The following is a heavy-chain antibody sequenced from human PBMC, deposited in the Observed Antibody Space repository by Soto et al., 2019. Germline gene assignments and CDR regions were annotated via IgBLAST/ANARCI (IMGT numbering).Heavy chain of an antibody. CDR1: GYTFTSYG. Sequence: QVQLVQSGAEVKKPGASVKVSCKASGYTFTSYGISWVRQAPGQGLEWMGWISAYNGNTNYAQKLQGRVTMTTDTSTSTAYMELRSLRSDDTAVYYCARVGSSSWPFYYYYGMDVWGQGTTVTVSS. J-gene: IGHJ6*02. D-gene: IGHD6-13*01. V-gene: IGHV1-18*01. CDR3: ARVGSSSWPFYYYYGMDV. CDR2: ISAYNGNT.